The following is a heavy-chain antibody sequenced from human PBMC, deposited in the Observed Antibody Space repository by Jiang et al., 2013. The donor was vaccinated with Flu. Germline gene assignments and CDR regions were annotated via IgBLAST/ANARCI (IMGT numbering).Heavy chain of an antibody. CDR3: ARESYGDYHVDY. CDR1: GGSISDYY. Sequence: GSGLVKPSETLSLTCTVSGGSISDYYWIWIRQPAGKGVEWIGRIYSSGSTNYNPYNPSLKSRVTMTVDTSKNQFSLKLTSVTAADTAVYYCARESYGDYHVDYVGPGTLVAVSS. D-gene: IGHD4-17*01. CDR2: IYSSGST. J-gene: IGHJ4*02. V-gene: IGHV4-4*07.